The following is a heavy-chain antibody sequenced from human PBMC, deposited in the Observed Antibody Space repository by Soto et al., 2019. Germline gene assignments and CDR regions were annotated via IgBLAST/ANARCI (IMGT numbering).Heavy chain of an antibody. D-gene: IGHD6-19*01. CDR2: IIPIFDTA. J-gene: IGHJ4*02. CDR1: GGTFSSYA. Sequence: QVQLVQSGAEVKKPGSSVKVSCKASGGTFSSYALSWVRQAPGQGLEWIGGIIPIFDTANYGQKFQGRVTITADESTSTAYMELSSLRSEDTAVYYCARAPGSGWYNFDYWGQGTLVTVSS. V-gene: IGHV1-69*12. CDR3: ARAPGSGWYNFDY.